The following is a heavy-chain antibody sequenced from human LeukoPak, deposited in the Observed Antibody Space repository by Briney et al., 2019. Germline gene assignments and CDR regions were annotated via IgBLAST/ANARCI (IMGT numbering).Heavy chain of an antibody. CDR1: GFTFSSYW. CDR3: GGGLVRGPKDY. V-gene: IGHV3-7*01. D-gene: IGHD3-10*01. Sequence: QPGGSLRLSCAASGFTFSSYWMSWVRQAPGKGLEWVANIKQDGSEKFYVDSVKGRFTISRDNAKNSLYLQMNSLRAEDTAVYYRGGGLVRGPKDYWGQGTLVTVSS. CDR2: IKQDGSEK. J-gene: IGHJ4*02.